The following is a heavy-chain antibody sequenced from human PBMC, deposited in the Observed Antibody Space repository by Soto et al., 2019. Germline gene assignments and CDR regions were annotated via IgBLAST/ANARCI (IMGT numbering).Heavy chain of an antibody. D-gene: IGHD3-3*01. Sequence: SVKVSCKASGGTFSSYAISWVRQAPGQGLEWMGGIIPIFGTANYAQKFQGRVTITADKSTSTAYMELSSLRSEDTAVYCCARGGYDFWGGYSGVWFDPWGQGTLVTVSS. J-gene: IGHJ5*02. CDR2: IIPIFGTA. V-gene: IGHV1-69*06. CDR1: GGTFSSYA. CDR3: ARGGYDFWGGYSGVWFDP.